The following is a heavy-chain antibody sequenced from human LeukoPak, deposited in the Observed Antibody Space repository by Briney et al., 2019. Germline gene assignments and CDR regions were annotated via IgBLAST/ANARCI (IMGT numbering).Heavy chain of an antibody. Sequence: TGGSLRLSCAASGFTVSNNFMGWVRQAPGKGLDWVSIIYSSGSTYYADSVKGRFTISRDNSKNTLYLQMNSLRAEDTAVYYCAKAGRSDIVVVRFDPWGQGTLVTVSS. CDR2: IYSSGST. CDR3: AKAGRSDIVVVRFDP. D-gene: IGHD2-2*01. CDR1: GFTVSNNF. V-gene: IGHV3-53*01. J-gene: IGHJ5*02.